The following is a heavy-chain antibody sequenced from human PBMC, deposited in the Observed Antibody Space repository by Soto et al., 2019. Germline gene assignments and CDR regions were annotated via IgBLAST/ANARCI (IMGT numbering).Heavy chain of an antibody. CDR1: GFTFSSYA. J-gene: IGHJ6*02. D-gene: IGHD6-13*01. CDR2: ISGSGGST. Sequence: GGSLRLSCAASGFTFSSYAMSWVRQAPGKGLEWVSAISGSGGSTYYADSVKGRFTISRDNSKNTLYLQMNSLRAEDTAVYYCAKHSSSWYYYYYGMDVWGQGTTVTVSS. CDR3: AKHSSSWYYYYYGMDV. V-gene: IGHV3-23*01.